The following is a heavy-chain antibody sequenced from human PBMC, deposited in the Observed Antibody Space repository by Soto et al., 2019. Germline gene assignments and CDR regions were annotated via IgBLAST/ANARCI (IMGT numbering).Heavy chain of an antibody. CDR1: GGAISFYN. J-gene: IGHJ3*02. CDR2: SYSSGST. D-gene: IGHD6-13*01. Sequence: PSETLSLTCTVSGGAISFYNWNWIRQSPGKGVEWIGYSYSSGSTNYNPSLKSRVTISVDTPKNQFSLQLTYVTAADTAVYYCARGDSTTHGDSFDNWGQGTMVTVSS. V-gene: IGHV4-59*01. CDR3: ARGDSTTHGDSFDN.